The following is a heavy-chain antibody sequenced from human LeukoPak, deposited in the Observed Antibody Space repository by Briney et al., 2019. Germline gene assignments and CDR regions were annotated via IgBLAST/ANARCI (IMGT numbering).Heavy chain of an antibody. V-gene: IGHV1-69*06. CDR1: GGTFSSYA. Sequence: GSSVKVSCKASGGTFSSYAISWVRQAPGQGLEWMGGIIPIFGTANYAQKFQGRVTITADKSTSTAYMELSSLRSEDTAVYYCARGMGELGYSYGGVWFDPWGQGTLVTVSS. CDR3: ARGMGELGYSYGGVWFDP. J-gene: IGHJ5*02. D-gene: IGHD5-18*01. CDR2: IIPIFGTA.